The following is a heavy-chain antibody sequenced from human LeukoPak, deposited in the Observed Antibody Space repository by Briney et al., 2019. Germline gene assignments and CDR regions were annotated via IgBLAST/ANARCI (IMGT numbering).Heavy chain of an antibody. D-gene: IGHD3-3*01. V-gene: IGHV4-39*01. CDR2: TYYSGSV. Sequence: PSETLSHTCTVVGGAINRRNYYWGWIRQSPGKGLEWIGSTYYSGSVNNNPSLQSRVTISVDTSRNQFSLKLTSVTAADTAVYYCARRVATSGNFFDYWGPGTLVTVS. J-gene: IGHJ4*02. CDR3: ARRVATSGNFFDY. CDR1: GGAINRRNYY.